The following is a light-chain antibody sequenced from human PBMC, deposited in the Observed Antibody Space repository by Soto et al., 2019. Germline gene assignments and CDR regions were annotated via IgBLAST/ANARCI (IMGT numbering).Light chain of an antibody. J-gene: IGKJ5*01. Sequence: EIVLTQSPATLSLSPGERATLSCGASQSVSTNYLAWYQQKPGQAPRLLIYGGATRATGITARFSGSGSGTEFTLTISSLQSEDFAVYYCKQDNTWPPITFCQGTRLEIK. CDR1: QSVSTN. CDR3: KQDNTWPPIT. V-gene: IGKV3-15*01. CDR2: GGA.